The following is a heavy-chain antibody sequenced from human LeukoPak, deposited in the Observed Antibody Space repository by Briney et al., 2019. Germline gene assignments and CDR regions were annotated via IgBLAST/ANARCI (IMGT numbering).Heavy chain of an antibody. J-gene: IGHJ4*02. V-gene: IGHV4-4*07. CDR2: IYTSGST. D-gene: IGHD6-13*01. CDR3: ARDGGDIAAAGTLDY. Sequence: SETLSLTCTVSGGSIRSDFWTWIRQPPGKGLEWIGRIYTSGSTNYNPSLKSRVTMSVDTSKNQFSLKLSSVTAADTAVYYCARDGGDIAAAGTLDYWGQGTLVTVSS. CDR1: GGSIRSDF.